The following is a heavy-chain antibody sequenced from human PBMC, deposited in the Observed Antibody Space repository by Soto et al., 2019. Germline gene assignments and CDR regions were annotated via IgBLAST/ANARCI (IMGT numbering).Heavy chain of an antibody. J-gene: IGHJ5*02. Sequence: GESLKISCRTSGYRFTSYWIAWVRQMPGKGLGWMGIIFPSDSDTRYSPSFQGQVTTSADRSTSTVFLQWASLKASDTAVYFCARKDKSGYFNWFDPWGQGTLVTVSS. D-gene: IGHD3-22*01. CDR3: ARKDKSGYFNWFDP. CDR1: GYRFTSYW. CDR2: IFPSDSDT. V-gene: IGHV5-51*01.